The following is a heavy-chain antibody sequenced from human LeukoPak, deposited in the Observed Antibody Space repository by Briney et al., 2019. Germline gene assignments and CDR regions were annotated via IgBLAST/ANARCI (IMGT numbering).Heavy chain of an antibody. CDR1: GFTFSSYA. V-gene: IGHV3-64*01. Sequence: GGSLRLSCAASGFTFSSYAMHWVRQAPGKGLEYVSAISSNGGSTYYANSVKGRFTISRDNSKNTLYLQMGSLRAEDMAVYYCERPKYCSSTSCFDFDYWGQGTLVTVSS. D-gene: IGHD2-2*01. CDR3: ERPKYCSSTSCFDFDY. J-gene: IGHJ4*02. CDR2: ISSNGGST.